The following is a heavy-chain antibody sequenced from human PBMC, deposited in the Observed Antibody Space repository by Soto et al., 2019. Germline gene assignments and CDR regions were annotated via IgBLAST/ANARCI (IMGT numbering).Heavy chain of an antibody. J-gene: IGHJ5*02. CDR1: GGTFSSYA. Sequence: QVQLVQSGAEVKKPGSSVKVSCKASGGTFSSYAISWVRQAPGQGLEWMGGIIPIFGTANYAQKFQGRVTITADESTSTAYMELSSLRSEDTAVYYCAREGFVVVPAAMACDNWFDPWGQGTLVTVSS. CDR2: IIPIFGTA. V-gene: IGHV1-69*01. D-gene: IGHD2-2*01. CDR3: AREGFVVVPAAMACDNWFDP.